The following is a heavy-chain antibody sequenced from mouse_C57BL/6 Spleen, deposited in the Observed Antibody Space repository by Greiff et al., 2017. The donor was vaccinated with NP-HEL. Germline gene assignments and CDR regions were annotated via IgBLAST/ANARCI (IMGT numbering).Heavy chain of an antibody. J-gene: IGHJ1*03. CDR1: GYTFTSYW. V-gene: IGHV1-52*01. CDR3: ARYYYGSSYGYCDV. Sequence: QVQLQQSGAELVRPGSSVKLSCKASGYTFTSYWMHWVKQRPIQGLEWIGNIDPSDSETHYNQKFKDKATLTVDKSSSTAYMQLSSLTSEDSAVYYCARYYYGSSYGYCDVWGTGTTVTVSS. CDR2: IDPSDSET. D-gene: IGHD1-1*01.